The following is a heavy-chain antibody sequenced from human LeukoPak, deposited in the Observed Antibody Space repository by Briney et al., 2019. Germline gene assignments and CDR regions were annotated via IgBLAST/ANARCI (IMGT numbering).Heavy chain of an antibody. CDR1: GFTVSSYA. CDR2: IGGGGTL. J-gene: IGHJ4*02. CDR3: ARRRYDWGGDFAN. V-gene: IGHV3-23*01. Sequence: GGSLRLSCAASGFTVSSYAMGWVRQAPGKGLEWVSAIGGGGTLYYADSVKGRFSISRDISKNTLLLQMNSLRAEDTAVYYCARRRYDWGGDFANWGQGTLDTVSS. D-gene: IGHD3-16*01.